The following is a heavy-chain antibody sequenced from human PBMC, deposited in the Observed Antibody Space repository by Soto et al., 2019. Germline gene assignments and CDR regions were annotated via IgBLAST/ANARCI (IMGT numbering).Heavy chain of an antibody. V-gene: IGHV1-69*08. CDR1: GGTFSSYT. CDR2: IIPILGIA. CDR3: AREKGGDYASYYYYMDV. Sequence: QVQLVQSGAEVKKPGSSVKVSCKASGGTFSSYTISWVRQAPGQGLEWMGRIIPILGIANYAQKFQGRVTITADKSTSTAYMELSSLRSEDTAVYYCAREKGGDYASYYYYMDVWGKGTTVTVSS. D-gene: IGHD4-17*01. J-gene: IGHJ6*03.